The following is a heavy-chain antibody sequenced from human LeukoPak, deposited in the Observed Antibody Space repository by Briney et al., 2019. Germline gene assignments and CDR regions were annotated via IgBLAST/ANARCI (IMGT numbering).Heavy chain of an antibody. J-gene: IGHJ4*02. CDR2: IYYSGST. Sequence: KPSETLSLTCTVSGGSISSYYWSWLRQPPGKGLGWIGYIYYSGSTNYDPSLKSRVTISVDTSKNQFSLKLSSVTAAHTAVYYCARLVGGYFDYWGQGTLVTVSS. CDR3: ARLVGGYFDY. V-gene: IGHV4-59*01. D-gene: IGHD1-26*01. CDR1: GGSISSYY.